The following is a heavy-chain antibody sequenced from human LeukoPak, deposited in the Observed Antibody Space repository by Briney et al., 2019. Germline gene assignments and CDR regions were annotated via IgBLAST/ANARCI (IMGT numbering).Heavy chain of an antibody. CDR3: ARVDGSGSYYTGPLNY. CDR1: GGTFSSYA. V-gene: IGHV1-69*04. Sequence: SVKVSCKASGGTFSSYAISWVRQAPGQGLEWMGRIIPILGIANYAQKFQGRVTITADKSTSTAYMELSSLRSEDTAVYYCARVDGSGSYYTGPLNYWGQGTLVTVPS. CDR2: IIPILGIA. J-gene: IGHJ4*02. D-gene: IGHD3-10*01.